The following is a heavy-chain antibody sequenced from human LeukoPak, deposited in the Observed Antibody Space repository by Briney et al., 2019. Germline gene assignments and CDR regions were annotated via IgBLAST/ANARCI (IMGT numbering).Heavy chain of an antibody. D-gene: IGHD6-19*01. CDR1: GFTFSSYA. Sequence: GGSLRLSCSASGFTFSSYAMHWVRQAPGKGLEYASAISSNGGSTYYADSVKGRFTISRDNSKNTLYLQMSSLRAEDTAVYYCVKAAGYSSGWRYYLDYWGQGTLVTVSS. V-gene: IGHV3-64D*09. CDR3: VKAAGYSSGWRYYLDY. CDR2: ISSNGGST. J-gene: IGHJ4*02.